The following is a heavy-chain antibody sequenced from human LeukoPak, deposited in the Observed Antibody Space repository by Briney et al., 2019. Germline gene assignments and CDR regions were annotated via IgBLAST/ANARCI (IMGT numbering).Heavy chain of an antibody. CDR2: VSSSESAT. D-gene: IGHD6-19*01. V-gene: IGHV3-48*03. J-gene: IGHJ4*02. CDR1: GFTFSSYE. CDR3: AREPVTGPYFDC. Sequence: GGSLRLSCVASGFTFSSYEMNWVRQAPGKGLEWVSYVSSSESATYYADSVKGRFTISRDNAKNSLYLQMNSLRVEDSAVYYCAREPVTGPYFDCWGQGTLVTVSS.